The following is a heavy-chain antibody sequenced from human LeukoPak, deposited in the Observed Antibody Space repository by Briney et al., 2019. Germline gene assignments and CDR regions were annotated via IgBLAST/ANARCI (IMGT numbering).Heavy chain of an antibody. Sequence: SETLSLTCTVSGGSISSGGYYWSWIRQHPGKGLEWIGYIYYSGSTYYNPSLKSRVTISVDTSKNQFSLKLSSVTAADTAVYYCAREDRFLEWLLPGPFDYWGQGTLVTVSS. CDR2: IYYSGST. J-gene: IGHJ4*02. D-gene: IGHD3-3*01. CDR1: GGSISSGGYY. CDR3: AREDRFLEWLLPGPFDY. V-gene: IGHV4-31*03.